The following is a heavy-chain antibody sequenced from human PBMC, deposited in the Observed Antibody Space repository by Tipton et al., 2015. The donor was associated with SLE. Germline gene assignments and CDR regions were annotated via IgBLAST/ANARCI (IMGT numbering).Heavy chain of an antibody. J-gene: IGHJ5*02. V-gene: IGHV5-51*01. D-gene: IGHD6-13*01. CDR2: VYPEYSDI. Sequence: QLVQSGAEVKQPGESLKISCKGSGYSFSNAWIGWVRQMPGKGLEWMGFVYPEYSDITYNPSFQGRVTISADKSISTAYLQWSSLKASDTAMYYCARQVSSAAGTIWFDPWGQGTLVTVSS. CDR3: ARQVSSAAGTIWFDP. CDR1: GYSFSNAW.